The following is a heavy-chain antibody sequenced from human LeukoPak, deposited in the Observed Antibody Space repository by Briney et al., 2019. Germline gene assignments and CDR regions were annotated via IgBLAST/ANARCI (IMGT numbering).Heavy chain of an antibody. J-gene: IGHJ4*02. Sequence: GGSLRLSCAASGFTVSSNYMSWVRQAPGKGLEWVSVIYSGGSTYYADSVKGRFTISRDNSKNTLYLQMNSLRAEDTAVYYCARAYSSWFNFDYWGQGTLVTVYS. CDR1: GFTVSSNY. CDR3: ARAYSSWFNFDY. V-gene: IGHV3-66*01. CDR2: IYSGGST. D-gene: IGHD6-13*01.